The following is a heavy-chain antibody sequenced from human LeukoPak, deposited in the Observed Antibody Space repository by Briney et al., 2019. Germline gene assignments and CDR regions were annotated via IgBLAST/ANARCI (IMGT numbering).Heavy chain of an antibody. Sequence: ASVKVSCKASGYTFTSYDINWVRQATGQGLKWMGWMNPNSGNTGYAQKFQGRVTITRNTSISTAYMELSSLRSEDTAVYYCARGTYYYDSSGYYYYFDYWGQGTLVTVSS. V-gene: IGHV1-8*03. CDR1: GYTFTSYD. CDR3: ARGTYYYDSSGYYYYFDY. CDR2: MNPNSGNT. D-gene: IGHD3-22*01. J-gene: IGHJ4*02.